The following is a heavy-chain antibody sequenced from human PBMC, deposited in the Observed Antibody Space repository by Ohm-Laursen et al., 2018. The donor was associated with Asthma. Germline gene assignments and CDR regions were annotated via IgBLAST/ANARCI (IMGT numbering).Heavy chain of an antibody. J-gene: IGHJ3*02. Sequence: SLRLSCAASGFTFNNYGMHWVRQAPGKGLECVAIISYDGGNKYYADSVKGRFTISRDNSKNTLYLQMSTLRAEDTAAYYCAKEYYCSGGGCYLRSNAFDIWGQGTMVTVSS. CDR3: AKEYYCSGGGCYLRSNAFDI. CDR1: GFTFNNYG. V-gene: IGHV3-30*18. CDR2: ISYDGGNK. D-gene: IGHD2-15*01.